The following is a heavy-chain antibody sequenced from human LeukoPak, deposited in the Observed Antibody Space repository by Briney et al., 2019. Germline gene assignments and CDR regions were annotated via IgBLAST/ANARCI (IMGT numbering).Heavy chain of an antibody. CDR1: GFTFSSYS. CDR2: ISSSSSYI. J-gene: IGHJ4*02. CDR3: ARGHSGTTTYFDY. Sequence: GGSLRLSCAASGFTFSSYSMNWVRQAPGKGLEWVSSISSSSSYIYYADSVKGRFTISRENAKNSLYLQMNSLRAEDTAVSYCARGHSGTTTYFDYWGQGTLVTVSS. D-gene: IGHD1-1*01. V-gene: IGHV3-21*01.